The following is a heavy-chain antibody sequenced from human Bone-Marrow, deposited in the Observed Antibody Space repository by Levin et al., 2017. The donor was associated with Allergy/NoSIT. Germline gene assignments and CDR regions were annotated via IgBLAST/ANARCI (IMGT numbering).Heavy chain of an antibody. V-gene: IGHV4-34*01. CDR1: GGSFSGYY. CDR2: INHSGST. CDR3: ARARGLRPNLYYYYYMDV. J-gene: IGHJ6*03. D-gene: IGHD4-17*01. Sequence: PSETLSLTCAVYGGSFSGYYWSWIRQPPGKGLEWIGEINHSGSTNYNPSLKSRVTISVDTSKNQFSLKLSSVTAADTAVYYCARARGLRPNLYYYYYMDVWGKGTTVTVSS.